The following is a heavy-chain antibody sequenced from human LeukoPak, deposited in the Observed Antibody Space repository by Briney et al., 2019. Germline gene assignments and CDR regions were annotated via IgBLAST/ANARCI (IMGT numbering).Heavy chain of an antibody. CDR2: IRYDGSNK. Sequence: PGGSLRLSCAASGFTFSSYGMHWVRQAPGKGLEWVAFIRYDGSNKYYADSVKGRFTISRDNSKNTLYLQMNSLRAEERAVYYCAKDHPEVGATAYDAFDIWGQGTMVTVSS. D-gene: IGHD1-26*01. J-gene: IGHJ3*02. V-gene: IGHV3-30*02. CDR1: GFTFSSYG. CDR3: AKDHPEVGATAYDAFDI.